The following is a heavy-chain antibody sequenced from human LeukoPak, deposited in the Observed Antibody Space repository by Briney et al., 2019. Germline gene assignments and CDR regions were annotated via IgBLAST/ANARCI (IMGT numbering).Heavy chain of an antibody. CDR3: ARNFAAAGTPAEYFQH. J-gene: IGHJ1*01. D-gene: IGHD6-13*01. CDR1: GGTFSSYA. CDR2: IIPILGIA. V-gene: IGHV1-69*04. Sequence: SVKVSCKASGGTFSSYAISWVRQAPGQGLEWMGRIIPILGIANYAQKFQGRVTITADKSTSTAYMELSSLRSEDTAVYYCARNFAAAGTPAEYFQHWGQGTLVTVSS.